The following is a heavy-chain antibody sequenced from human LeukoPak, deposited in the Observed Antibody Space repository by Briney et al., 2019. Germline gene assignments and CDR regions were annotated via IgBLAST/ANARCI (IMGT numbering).Heavy chain of an antibody. CDR3: ARDRITGTTDYFDY. J-gene: IGHJ4*02. D-gene: IGHD1-7*01. V-gene: IGHV3-21*01. Sequence: GGSLRLSCAASGFTFSSYSMNWVRQAPGKGLEWVSSISSSSSYIYYADSVKGRFTISRDNAKNSLYLQMDSLRADDTAVYYCARDRITGTTDYFDYWGQGTLVTVSS. CDR1: GFTFSSYS. CDR2: ISSSSSYI.